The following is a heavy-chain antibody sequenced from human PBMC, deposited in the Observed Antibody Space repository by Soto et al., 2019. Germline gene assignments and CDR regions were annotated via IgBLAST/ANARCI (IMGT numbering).Heavy chain of an antibody. CDR3: ARDTPRGDY. Sequence: GGSLRLSCAASGFTFSSYSMNWVRQAPGKGLEWVSYISSSSSTIYYADSVKGRFTISRDNAKNSLYLQMNSLRAEDTAVYYCARDTPRGDYWAQRTLVTVSS. CDR2: ISSSSSTI. CDR1: GFTFSSYS. V-gene: IGHV3-48*01. J-gene: IGHJ4*02.